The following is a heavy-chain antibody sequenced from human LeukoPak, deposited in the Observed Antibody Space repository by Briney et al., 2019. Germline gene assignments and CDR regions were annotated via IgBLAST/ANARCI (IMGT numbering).Heavy chain of an antibody. CDR3: ARGSVSPGMSS. D-gene: IGHD6-13*01. V-gene: IGHV1-69*05. CDR1: GGTFISYA. Sequence: GSSVNVSCKASGGTFISYAISWVRQAPGQGLEWMGRIIPIFGTANYAQKYQGRVTITTDESTSTAYMELSSLRSEDTAVYYCARGSVSPGMSSWGQGTLVTVSS. J-gene: IGHJ5*02. CDR2: IIPIFGTA.